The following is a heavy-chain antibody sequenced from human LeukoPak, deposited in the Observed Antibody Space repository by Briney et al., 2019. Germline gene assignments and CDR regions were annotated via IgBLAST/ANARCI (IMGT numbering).Heavy chain of an antibody. J-gene: IGHJ6*02. CDR1: GGSISSSY. Sequence: PSETLSLTCTVSGGSISSSYWSWIRQPPGKGLEWIGHIYYSGSTNFNPSLKSRVTLSLDTSKNQFSLKLISVTAADTAVYYCARGAGKYYFHGMDVRGQGTTVTVSS. CDR3: ARGAGKYYFHGMDV. CDR2: IYYSGST. V-gene: IGHV4-59*01.